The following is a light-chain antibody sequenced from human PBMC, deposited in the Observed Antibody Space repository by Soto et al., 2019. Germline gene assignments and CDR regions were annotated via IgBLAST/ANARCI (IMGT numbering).Light chain of an antibody. CDR3: QGSGSSRWT. CDR2: GAS. J-gene: IGKJ1*01. V-gene: IGKV3-20*01. Sequence: EIVLTQSPGTLSLSPGERATLSCMASHSVSSSYLAWYQQKPGQAPRLLIYGASSRATGIPDRFSGSGSGTDFTLTISRLESEGVAVYSFQGSGSSRWTCGQGTKVEIK. CDR1: HSVSSSY.